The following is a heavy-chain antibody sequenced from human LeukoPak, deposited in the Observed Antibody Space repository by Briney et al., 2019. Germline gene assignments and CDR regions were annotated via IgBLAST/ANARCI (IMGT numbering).Heavy chain of an antibody. V-gene: IGHV3-9*01. J-gene: IGHJ4*02. CDR1: GFTFDDYA. CDR2: ISWNSGSI. Sequence: SLRLSCAASGFTFDDYAMHWVRQAPGKGLEWVSGISWNSGSIGYADSVKGRFTISRDNSKNTLYLQMNSLRAEDTAVYYCAKVGHGRRRSHYDILTGYYNRGYFDYWGQGTLVTVSS. CDR3: AKVGHGRRRSHYDILTGYYNRGYFDY. D-gene: IGHD3-9*01.